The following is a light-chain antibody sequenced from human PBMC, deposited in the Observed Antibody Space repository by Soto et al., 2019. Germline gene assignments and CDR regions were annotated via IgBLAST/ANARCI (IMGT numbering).Light chain of an antibody. CDR2: EVI. CDR1: SSDVGHYNL. J-gene: IGLJ2*01. Sequence: QSVLTQPASVSGSPGQSITISCTGTSSDVGHYNLVSWYRQHPGKAPKLMIYEVIKRPSGVSNRFSGSKSGNTASLTISGLQTEDEADYYCCSYAGSSTPVLFGGGTKVTVL. V-gene: IGLV2-23*02. CDR3: CSYAGSSTPVL.